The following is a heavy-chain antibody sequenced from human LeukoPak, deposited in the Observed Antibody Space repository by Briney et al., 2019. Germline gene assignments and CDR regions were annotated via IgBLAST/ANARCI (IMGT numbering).Heavy chain of an antibody. Sequence: SGTLSLTCTVSGYSISSGHYWGWIRQPPGKGLEWIGYIYYSGSTNYNPSLKSRVTISVDTSKNQFSLKLSSVTAADTAVYYCAMSGSPLSYYYYMDVWGKGTTVTISS. CDR3: AMSGSPLSYYYYMDV. J-gene: IGHJ6*03. V-gene: IGHV4-38-2*02. D-gene: IGHD1-26*01. CDR1: GYSISSGHY. CDR2: IYYSGST.